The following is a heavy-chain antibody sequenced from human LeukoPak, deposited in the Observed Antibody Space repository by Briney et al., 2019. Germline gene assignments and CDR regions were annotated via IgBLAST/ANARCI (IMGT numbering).Heavy chain of an antibody. Sequence: GGSLRLSCAASGFTFSSYAMHWVRQAPGKGLEWVAVISYDGSNKYYADSVKGRFTISRDNSKNTLYPQMNSLRAEDTAVYYCEGSSSGIFDYWGQGTLVTVSS. CDR1: GFTFSSYA. J-gene: IGHJ4*02. CDR3: EGSSSGIFDY. D-gene: IGHD6-6*01. CDR2: ISYDGSNK. V-gene: IGHV3-30-3*01.